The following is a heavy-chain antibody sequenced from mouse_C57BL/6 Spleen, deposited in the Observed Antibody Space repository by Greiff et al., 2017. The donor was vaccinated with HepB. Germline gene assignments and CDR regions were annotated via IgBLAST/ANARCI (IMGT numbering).Heavy chain of an antibody. J-gene: IGHJ2*01. CDR2: IVTNSVGT. Sequence: VQRVESGAELVKPGASVRLSGKAYGYTFTSYWMHWVKPRPGRGLEWIGRIVTNSVGTKYNEKCKSKATLTVDKPSSTAYMQLSSLTSEDSAVYYRARAYVSSYDYFDYWGQGTTLTVSS. CDR1: GYTFTSYW. D-gene: IGHD1-1*01. CDR3: ARAYVSSYDYFDY. V-gene: IGHV1-72*01.